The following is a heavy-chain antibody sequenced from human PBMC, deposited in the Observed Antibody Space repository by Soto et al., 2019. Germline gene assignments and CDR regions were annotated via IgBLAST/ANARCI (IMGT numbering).Heavy chain of an antibody. CDR2: IYPADSNT. Sequence: GESLKISCKGSGYSFTSHWIGWVRQLPGKGLEWMGIIYPADSNTKYSPSFQGQVTISADKSITTASLQWSSLKASDTAMYYCARPRGYYFDTSGYYMDYWGQGALVTVSS. D-gene: IGHD3-22*01. J-gene: IGHJ4*02. V-gene: IGHV5-51*01. CDR3: ARPRGYYFDTSGYYMDY. CDR1: GYSFTSHW.